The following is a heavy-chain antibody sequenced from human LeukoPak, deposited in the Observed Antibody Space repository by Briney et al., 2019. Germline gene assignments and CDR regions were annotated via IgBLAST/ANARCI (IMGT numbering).Heavy chain of an antibody. Sequence: ASVKVSCKASGYTFTGYYMHWVRQAPGQGLEWMGWTNPNSGGTNYAQKFQGRVTTTRDTSISTAYMELSRLRSDDTAVYYCARDRRITISTDALDYWGQGTLVTVSS. V-gene: IGHV1-2*02. D-gene: IGHD3-3*01. J-gene: IGHJ4*02. CDR1: GYTFTGYY. CDR2: TNPNSGGT. CDR3: ARDRRITISTDALDY.